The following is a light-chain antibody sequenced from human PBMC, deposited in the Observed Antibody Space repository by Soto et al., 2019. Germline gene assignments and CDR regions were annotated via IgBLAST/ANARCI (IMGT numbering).Light chain of an antibody. CDR2: DTS. Sequence: EIVLTQSPATLSLSPGERATLSCRASQSVSSYLAWYQQKPGQAPRLLIYDTSKRATGIPARFSGSGSGTDFTLTISSLQRQDFAVYYCQQRTNWPRSFTFGPGTKVDIK. CDR1: QSVSSY. V-gene: IGKV3-11*01. CDR3: QQRTNWPRSFT. J-gene: IGKJ3*01.